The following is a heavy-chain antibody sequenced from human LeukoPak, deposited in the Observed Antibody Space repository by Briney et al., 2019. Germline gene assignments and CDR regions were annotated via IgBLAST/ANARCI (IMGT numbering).Heavy chain of an antibody. Sequence: GASLKISCKGSGYSFTSYWIGWVRQLPGKGLEWMGIIYPGDSDTRFSPSFQGQVTISADKSISTAYLQWSSLKASDTAMYYCARRLDHYDSSGYSRSFDYWGQGTLVTVSS. CDR2: IYPGDSDT. V-gene: IGHV5-51*01. J-gene: IGHJ4*02. CDR3: ARRLDHYDSSGYSRSFDY. D-gene: IGHD3-22*01. CDR1: GYSFTSYW.